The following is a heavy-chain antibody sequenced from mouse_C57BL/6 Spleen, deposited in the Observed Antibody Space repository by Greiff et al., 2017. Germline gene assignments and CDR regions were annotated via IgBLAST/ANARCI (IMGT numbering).Heavy chain of an antibody. J-gene: IGHJ4*01. CDR3: TPGRSLRNYYAMDY. D-gene: IGHD1-1*01. Sequence: QVQLQQSGAELVRPGASVTLSCKASGYTFTDYEMHWVKQTPVHGLEWIGAIDPETGGTAYNQKFKGKAILTADKSSSTAYMELRSLTSEDSAVYYCTPGRSLRNYYAMDYWGQGTSVTVSS. V-gene: IGHV1-15*01. CDR1: GYTFTDYE. CDR2: IDPETGGT.